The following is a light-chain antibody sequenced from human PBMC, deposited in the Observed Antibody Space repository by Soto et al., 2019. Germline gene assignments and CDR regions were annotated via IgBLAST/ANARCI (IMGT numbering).Light chain of an antibody. J-gene: IGKJ1*01. V-gene: IGKV3-20*01. Sequence: ETVLTQSPGTLSLSPGERATLSCRASQTIRSNYLAWYRQTPGQAPRLLIYGASNRATGIADRSSGSGSGTDFKPITSGPEPEDFALYYCQQDGSSPWTFGQGTKVDIK. CDR2: GAS. CDR3: QQDGSSPWT. CDR1: QTIRSNY.